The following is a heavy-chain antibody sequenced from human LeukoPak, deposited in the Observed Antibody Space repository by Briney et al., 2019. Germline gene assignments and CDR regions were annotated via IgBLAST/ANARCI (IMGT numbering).Heavy chain of an antibody. V-gene: IGHV3-23*01. CDR1: GFTFGNFG. CDR2: ITGSSTWT. J-gene: IGHJ2*01. CDR3: ARELVSSGTGYFDL. Sequence: GGSLRHSCEASGFTFGNFGMTWVRQAPGKGLQWVSGITGSSTWTYYAASVKGRFTVSRDNSQNTLHLQMNSLRADDTAVYYCARELVSSGTGYFDLWGRGTQVTVSS. D-gene: IGHD3-10*02.